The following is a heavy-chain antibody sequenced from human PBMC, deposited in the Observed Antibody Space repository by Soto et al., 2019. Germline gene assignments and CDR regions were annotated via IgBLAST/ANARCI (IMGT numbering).Heavy chain of an antibody. J-gene: IGHJ6*02. CDR1: GYPFTHYG. D-gene: IGHD3-10*01. CDR2: ISPYNGNT. V-gene: IGHV1-18*01. Sequence: ASVKVSCKSSGYPFTHYGITWVRQAPGQGLEWMGWISPYNGNTNYGQTLQGRVTLTTDTSTSTVYMELRSLRSDDTAVYYCARDQSFDRSYYYGMDVWGQGTTVTVSS. CDR3: ARDQSFDRSYYYGMDV.